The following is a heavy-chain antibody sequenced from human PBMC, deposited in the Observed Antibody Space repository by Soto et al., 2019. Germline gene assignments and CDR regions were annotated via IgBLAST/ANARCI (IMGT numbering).Heavy chain of an antibody. CDR1: GYSFATYW. CDR3: ARHEATYYNFYGMDV. Sequence: PGESLKISCKSYGYSFATYWIAWVREMPGKGLEWMGSIHPGESDTRYSPSFPGQVTISADRSITTAYLQWSSLKAPDTAMHYCARHEATYYNFYGMDVWGQGTTVTVSS. V-gene: IGHV5-51*01. J-gene: IGHJ6*02. CDR2: IHPGESDT.